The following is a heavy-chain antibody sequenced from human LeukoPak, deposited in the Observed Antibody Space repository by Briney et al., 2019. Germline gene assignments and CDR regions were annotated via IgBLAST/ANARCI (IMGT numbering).Heavy chain of an antibody. V-gene: IGHV1-69-2*01. J-gene: IGHJ5*02. CDR2: VDPEDGET. CDR1: GYTFTDYY. D-gene: IGHD4-23*01. Sequence: ASVNISCKVSGYTFTDYYMHWVQQAPGKGLEWMGLVDPEDGETIYAEKFQGRVTITADTSTDTAYMELSSLRSEDTAVYYCARTTVVNGNWLDPWGQGTLVTVSS. CDR3: ARTTVVNGNWLDP.